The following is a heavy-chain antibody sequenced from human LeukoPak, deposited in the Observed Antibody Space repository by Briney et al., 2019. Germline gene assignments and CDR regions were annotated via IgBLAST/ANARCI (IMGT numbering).Heavy chain of an antibody. Sequence: SETLSLTCTVSGGSISSGSYYWSWIRQPAGKGLEWIGRIYTSGSTSYNPSLKSRVTISVDTSKNQFSLKLSSVTAADTAVYYCARDICTNGVCYANWFDPWGQGTLVTVSS. CDR1: GGSISSGSYY. J-gene: IGHJ5*02. CDR2: IYTSGST. D-gene: IGHD2-8*01. CDR3: ARDICTNGVCYANWFDP. V-gene: IGHV4-61*02.